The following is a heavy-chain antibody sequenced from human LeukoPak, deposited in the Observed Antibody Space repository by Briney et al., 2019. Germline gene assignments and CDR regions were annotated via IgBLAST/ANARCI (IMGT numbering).Heavy chain of an antibody. J-gene: IGHJ4*02. CDR3: AKGERFLEWLLDFDY. CDR2: IRYDGSNK. CDR1: GFTFSSYG. D-gene: IGHD3-3*01. V-gene: IGHV3-30*02. Sequence: GGSLRLSCAASGFTFSSYGMHWVRQAPGKGLEWVAFIRYDGSNKYYADSVKGRFTISRDKSKNTLYLQMNSLRAEDTAVYYCAKGERFLEWLLDFDYWGQGTLVTVSS.